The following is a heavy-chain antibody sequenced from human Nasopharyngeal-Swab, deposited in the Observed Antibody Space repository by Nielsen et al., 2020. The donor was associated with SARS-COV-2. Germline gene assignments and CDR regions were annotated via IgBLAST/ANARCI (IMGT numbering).Heavy chain of an antibody. CDR3: ASLRADSPDFAY. CDR2: ISSHGGST. CDR1: GFTFRRYT. Sequence: GSLGLSCSASGFTFRRYTMHWVRLAPGKGLEHVSAISSHGGSTYYADSVKGRFTISRDNSKNTLYLQVKSLRADDTGVYYCASLRADSPDFAYLGQGTLVTVSS. V-gene: IGHV3-64*04. D-gene: IGHD1-26*01. J-gene: IGHJ4*02.